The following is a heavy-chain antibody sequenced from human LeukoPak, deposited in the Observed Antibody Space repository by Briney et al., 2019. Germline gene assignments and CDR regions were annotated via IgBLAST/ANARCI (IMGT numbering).Heavy chain of an antibody. Sequence: AASVKVSCKASGFTFTSSAMQWVRQARGQRLEWIGWIVVGSGNTNYAQKFQERVTITRDMSTSTAYMELSSLRSEDTAVYYCAARGIRSMTSDYWGQGTLVTVSS. CDR1: GFTFTSSA. V-gene: IGHV1-58*02. D-gene: IGHD2/OR15-2a*01. CDR3: AARGIRSMTSDY. CDR2: IVVGSGNT. J-gene: IGHJ4*02.